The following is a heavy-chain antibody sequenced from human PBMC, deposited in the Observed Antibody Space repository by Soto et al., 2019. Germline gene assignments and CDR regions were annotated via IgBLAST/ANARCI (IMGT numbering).Heavy chain of an antibody. D-gene: IGHD3-22*01. J-gene: IGHJ4*02. CDR3: ARDLDPYYDSSGYYY. CDR1: GFTFSSYG. CDR2: KWYDGSNK. V-gene: IGHV3-33*01. Sequence: GGSLRLSCAASGFTFSSYGMHWVRQAPGKGLEGVAVKWYDGSNKYYADSVKGRFTISRDNSKNTLYLQMNSLRAEDTAVYYCARDLDPYYDSSGYYYWGQGTLVTVSS.